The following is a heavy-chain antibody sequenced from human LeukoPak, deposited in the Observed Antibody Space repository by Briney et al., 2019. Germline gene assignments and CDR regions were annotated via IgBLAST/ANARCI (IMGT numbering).Heavy chain of an antibody. CDR3: ARGPYSGSYEFDY. J-gene: IGHJ4*02. CDR1: GGFISSYY. CDR2: IYYSGST. V-gene: IGHV4-59*01. D-gene: IGHD1-26*01. Sequence: PSETLSLTCTVSGGFISSYYWSWIRQPPGKGLEWIGYIYYSGSTNYNPSLKSRVTISVDTSKNQFSLKLSSVTAADTAVYYCARGPYSGSYEFDYWGQGTLVTVSS.